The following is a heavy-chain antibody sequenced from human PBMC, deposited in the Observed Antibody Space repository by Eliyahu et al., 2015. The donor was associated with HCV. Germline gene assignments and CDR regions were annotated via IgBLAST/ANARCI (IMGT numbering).Heavy chain of an antibody. CDR1: XFTFSSYW. CDR2: XKQDGSEK. V-gene: IGHV3-7*04. CDR3: ARGPVIASLDY. J-gene: IGHJ4*02. Sequence: EVQLVESGGGLVQPGGSXXLSCAXSXFTFSSYWMSWVRQAPGKGLEWVANXKQDGSEKYYVDSVKGRFTISRDNAKNSLYLQMNSLRAEDTAVYYCARGPVIASLDYWGQGTLVTVSS. D-gene: IGHD3-16*02.